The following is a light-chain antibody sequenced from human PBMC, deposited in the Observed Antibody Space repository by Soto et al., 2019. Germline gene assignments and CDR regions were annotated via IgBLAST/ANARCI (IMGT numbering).Light chain of an antibody. CDR3: HQYGKT. V-gene: IGKV3-20*01. J-gene: IGKJ1*01. Sequence: VLTQSPGTLSLSPGERATLSCRASKRVADSYLAWYQQKPGRAPRLLFYAATRRATGIPDRFSGSGSGTDFTLTISTLEPDDFAVYYCHQYGKTFGQGTTGEVK. CDR2: AAT. CDR1: KRVADSY.